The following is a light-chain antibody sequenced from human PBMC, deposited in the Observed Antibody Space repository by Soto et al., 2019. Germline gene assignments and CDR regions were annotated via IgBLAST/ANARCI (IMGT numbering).Light chain of an antibody. Sequence: AIQMTQSPSSLSASVGDRVTITCRASQDIRNDLGWYQQKPGKTPKLLIFAASSLHSGVPSRFSGSGSGTDFTLIISSLQPEDFATYYCLQDFNYPWTFGQGTKVEIE. V-gene: IGKV1-6*01. CDR1: QDIRND. J-gene: IGKJ1*01. CDR3: LQDFNYPWT. CDR2: AAS.